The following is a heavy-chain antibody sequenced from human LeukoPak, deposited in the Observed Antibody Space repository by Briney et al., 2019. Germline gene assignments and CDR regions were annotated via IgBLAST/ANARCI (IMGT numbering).Heavy chain of an antibody. CDR2: IYYSGST. V-gene: IGHV4-59*01. J-gene: IGHJ6*02. CDR3: ARERGHLDYSSGWSPGGLNYYGMDV. CDR1: GGSISGYY. D-gene: IGHD6-19*01. Sequence: KPSETLSLTCTVSGGSISGYYWSWLRQSPGKGLEWIGYIYYSGSTRDNPSLESRVSISVDTSKNQFSLSLSSVTAADTALYYCARERGHLDYSSGWSPGGLNYYGMDVWGQGTTVAVSS.